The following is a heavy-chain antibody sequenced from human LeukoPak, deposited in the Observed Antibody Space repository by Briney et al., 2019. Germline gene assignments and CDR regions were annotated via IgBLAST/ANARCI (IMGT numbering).Heavy chain of an antibody. CDR2: INPNSGGT. J-gene: IGHJ4*02. Sequence: ASVKVSCKAPGYTFTAYYMHWVRRAPGQGLEWMGWINPNSGGTNYAQKFQGRVTMTRDTSISTAYMELSRLRSDDTAVYYCARGVGWYSFDYWGQGTLVTVSS. V-gene: IGHV1-2*02. D-gene: IGHD6-19*01. CDR3: ARGVGWYSFDY. CDR1: GYTFTAYY.